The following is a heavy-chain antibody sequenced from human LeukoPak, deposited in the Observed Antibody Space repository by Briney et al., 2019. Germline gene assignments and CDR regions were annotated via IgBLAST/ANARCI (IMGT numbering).Heavy chain of an antibody. D-gene: IGHD7-27*01. CDR1: GYTFTSYG. V-gene: IGHV1-18*01. J-gene: IGHJ3*02. CDR2: ISAYNGNT. CDR3: ARDVTGENAFDI. Sequence: ASVKVSCKASGYTFTSYGISWVRQAPGQGLEWMGWISAYNGNTNYAQKFQGRVTMTRDTSISTAYMELSRLRSDDTAVYYCARDVTGENAFDIWGQGTMVTVSS.